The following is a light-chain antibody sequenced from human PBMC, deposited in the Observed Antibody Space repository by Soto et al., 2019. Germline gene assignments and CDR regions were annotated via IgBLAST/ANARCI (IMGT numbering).Light chain of an antibody. J-gene: IGKJ2*01. CDR2: GVS. CDR3: QLHVPAPPGYT. CDR1: QSVSSSH. Sequence: EIVLTQSPGTLSLSPGERATLSCRTSQSVSSSHLAWYQQKSGHAPRLLIYGVSSRATGIPDRFSGSGSGTDFTLTVSRLEPEDFAVYYCQLHVPAPPGYTFGQGTKLEIK. V-gene: IGKV3-20*01.